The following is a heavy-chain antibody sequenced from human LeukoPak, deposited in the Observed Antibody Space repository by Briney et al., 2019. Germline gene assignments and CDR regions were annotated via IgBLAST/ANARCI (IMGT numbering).Heavy chain of an antibody. D-gene: IGHD3-10*01. Sequence: SETLSLTCAVSGCSISSNSYYWGWIRQPPGKGLEWIGSIYYSGSAYYNPSLKSRVTISVDTSKNQFSLKLSSVTAADTAVYYCARLPSGRFLDYWGQGTLVTVSS. CDR1: GCSISSNSYY. J-gene: IGHJ4*02. CDR2: IYYSGSA. V-gene: IGHV4-39*01. CDR3: ARLPSGRFLDY.